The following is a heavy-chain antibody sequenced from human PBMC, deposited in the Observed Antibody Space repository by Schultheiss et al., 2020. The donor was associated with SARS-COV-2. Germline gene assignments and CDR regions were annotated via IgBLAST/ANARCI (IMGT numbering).Heavy chain of an antibody. CDR3: ARSGRVAARPGGRYYYYYGMDV. CDR1: GFTFSSYA. CDR2: ISYDGSNK. D-gene: IGHD6-6*01. J-gene: IGHJ6*02. Sequence: SCAASGFTFSSYAMHWVRQAPGKGLEWVAVISYDGSNKYYADSVKGRFTISRDNSKNTLYLQMNSLRAEDTAVYYCARSGRVAARPGGRYYYYYGMDVWGQGTTVTVSS. V-gene: IGHV3-30*04.